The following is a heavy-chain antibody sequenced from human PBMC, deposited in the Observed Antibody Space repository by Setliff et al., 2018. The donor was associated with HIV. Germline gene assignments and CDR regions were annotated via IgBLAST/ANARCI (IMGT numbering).Heavy chain of an antibody. Sequence: SETLSLTCTVSGGSLTNYYWTWIRQPPGKGLEWIGYTRDSGTTNYNPSLKSRVTISVDTSKNEFSLKLSSVTAADTAVYYCARDSVGFDYWGQGKLVTVSS. CDR2: TRDSGTT. D-gene: IGHD2-15*01. CDR1: GGSLTNYY. CDR3: ARDSVGFDY. J-gene: IGHJ4*02. V-gene: IGHV4-59*01.